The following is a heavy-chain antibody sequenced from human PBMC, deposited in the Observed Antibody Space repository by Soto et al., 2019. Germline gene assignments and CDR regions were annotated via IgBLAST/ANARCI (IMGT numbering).Heavy chain of an antibody. CDR1: GYTFTNFG. D-gene: IGHD3-16*01. Sequence: QVHLAQSGAEVKKPGASVKVCCTASGYTFTNFGISWERQAPGQGLEWMGWISAYNGNTNYAQKFQGRVTMNTDTSTSTAYMALRSTRSDDTAVYYWARGGTSIDYWGQGTLVTVSS. CDR2: ISAYNGNT. V-gene: IGHV1-18*01. J-gene: IGHJ4*02. CDR3: ARGGTSIDY.